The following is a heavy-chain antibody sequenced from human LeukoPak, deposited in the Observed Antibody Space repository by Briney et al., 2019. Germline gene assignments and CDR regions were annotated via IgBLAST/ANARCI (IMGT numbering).Heavy chain of an antibody. CDR3: ARGMYSSSWYSFDY. V-gene: IGHV4-34*01. CDR1: GGSFSGYY. Sequence: SETLSLTCAVYGGSFSGYYWSWIRQPPGKGLEWIGEINHSGSTNYNPSLKSRVTISVDTSKNQFFLKLSSVTAADMAVYYRARGMYSSSWYSFDYWGQGTLVTVSS. J-gene: IGHJ4*02. CDR2: INHSGST. D-gene: IGHD6-13*01.